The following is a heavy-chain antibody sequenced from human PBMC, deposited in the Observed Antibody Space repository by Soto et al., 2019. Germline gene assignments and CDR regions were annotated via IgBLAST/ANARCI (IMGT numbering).Heavy chain of an antibody. J-gene: IGHJ4*02. CDR1: GFTVGNNY. D-gene: IGHD3-10*01. V-gene: IGHV3-53*01. CDR3: AKDGRGSGSHYNSFGY. Sequence: LRLSCAASGFTVGNNYMSWVRQAPGKGLEWVSLIYSTGTTKYADSVKGRFTVSRDNAKNTLYLQMNSLRAEDTAVYYCAKDGRGSGSHYNSFGYWGQGTLVTVSS. CDR2: IYSTGTT.